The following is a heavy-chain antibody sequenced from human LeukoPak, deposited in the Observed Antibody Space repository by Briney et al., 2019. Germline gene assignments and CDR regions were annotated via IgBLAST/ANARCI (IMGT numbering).Heavy chain of an antibody. Sequence: GGSLRLSCAASGFTFSDYYMSWIRQAPGKGLEWVSVISASGGSRFYTDSVKGRFTISRDNSKNTLFLLMNSLRVEDTAVYYCAKEMESSTWYIDYWGQGTLVSVSS. D-gene: IGHD6-13*01. J-gene: IGHJ4*02. CDR2: ISASGGSR. CDR3: AKEMESSTWYIDY. V-gene: IGHV3-23*01. CDR1: GFTFSDYY.